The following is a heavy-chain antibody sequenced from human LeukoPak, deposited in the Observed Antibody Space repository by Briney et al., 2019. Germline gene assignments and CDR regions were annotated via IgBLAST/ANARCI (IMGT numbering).Heavy chain of an antibody. D-gene: IGHD4-17*01. V-gene: IGHV3-15*01. CDR1: GFTFSTYN. CDR3: TTEMTTVTTLDY. J-gene: IGHJ4*02. Sequence: GGSLRLSCAASGFTFSTYNMNWVRQAPGKGLEWVGRIKSKTDGGTTDYAAPVKGRFTISRDDSKNTLYLQMNSLKTEDTAVYYCTTEMTTVTTLDYWGQGTLVTVSS. CDR2: IKSKTDGGTT.